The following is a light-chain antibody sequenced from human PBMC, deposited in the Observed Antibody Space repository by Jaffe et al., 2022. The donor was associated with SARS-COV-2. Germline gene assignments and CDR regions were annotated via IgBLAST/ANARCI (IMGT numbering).Light chain of an antibody. Sequence: DIQMTQSPSSLSASVGDRVTITCRASQSISTYLNWYQQKPGKAPNLLIYAASSLQSGVPSRFSGSGSATDFTLTINSLQPEDFATYYCQQTYSTPRTFGQGTKLEIK. CDR3: QQTYSTPRT. J-gene: IGKJ2*01. CDR1: QSISTY. V-gene: IGKV1-39*01. CDR2: AAS.